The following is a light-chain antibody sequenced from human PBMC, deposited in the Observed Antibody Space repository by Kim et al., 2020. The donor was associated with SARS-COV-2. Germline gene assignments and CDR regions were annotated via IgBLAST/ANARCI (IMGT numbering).Light chain of an antibody. V-gene: IGKV1-39*01. CDR3: QQTSNFPLT. J-gene: IGKJ4*01. CDR2: AES. CDR1: QNSGTY. Sequence: ASVGDRVTITCRASQNSGTYLNWYQQKPGKAPKLLIYAESSLQSGVPPRFSGSGSGTECTLTISSLQPEDFATYYCQQTSNFPLTFGGGTKVEIK.